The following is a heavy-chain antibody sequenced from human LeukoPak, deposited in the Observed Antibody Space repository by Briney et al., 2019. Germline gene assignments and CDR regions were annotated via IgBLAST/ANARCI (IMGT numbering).Heavy chain of an antibody. CDR2: ISGGGGST. J-gene: IGHJ4*02. CDR1: GFTFSSYP. CDR3: ARPRAMGPIQDLTFDY. V-gene: IGHV3-23*01. Sequence: GGSLRLSCAASGFTFSSYPMSWVRRAPGKGLDWFSTISGGGGSTYYADSVKGRFTIYRDNSKNPLYLQMNSLRAEDTAVYYCARPRAMGPIQDLTFDYWGQGTLVTVSS. D-gene: IGHD2-2*01.